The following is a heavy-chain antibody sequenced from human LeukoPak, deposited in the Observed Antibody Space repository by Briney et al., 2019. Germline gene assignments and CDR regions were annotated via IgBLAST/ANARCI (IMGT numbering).Heavy chain of an antibody. V-gene: IGHV3-21*01. D-gene: IGHD3-9*01. Sequence: GGSLRLSCAASGFTFSSYSMNWVRQAPGKGLEWVSSISSSSSYIYYADSVKGRFTISRDNAKNSLYLQMNSLRAEDTVVYYCATQIVNYDILTGDTYWGQGTLVTVSS. J-gene: IGHJ4*02. CDR3: ATQIVNYDILTGDTY. CDR2: ISSSSSYI. CDR1: GFTFSSYS.